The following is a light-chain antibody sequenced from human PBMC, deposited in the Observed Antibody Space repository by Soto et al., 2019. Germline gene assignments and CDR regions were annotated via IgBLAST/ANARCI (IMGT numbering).Light chain of an antibody. CDR2: DAS. Sequence: DIQMTQSPSTLSSSVGDTVTITCRASQNINKWLAWYQHKPGKAPKLLIYDASSLEGGVTSRFSGSGSGTEFTLTISSLQPDDSATYYCQQYNSNLFSFGPGSKVDVK. J-gene: IGKJ3*01. CDR1: QNINKW. V-gene: IGKV1-5*01. CDR3: QQYNSNLFS.